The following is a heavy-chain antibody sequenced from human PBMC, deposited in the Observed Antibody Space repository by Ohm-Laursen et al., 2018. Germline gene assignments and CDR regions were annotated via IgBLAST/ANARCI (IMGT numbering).Heavy chain of an antibody. Sequence: SETLSLTWAVSGASISSYYWSWIRQPAGKGLEWIGRIYISGTTNYNPSLKSRVTMSVDTSKNQFSLKLSSVTAADTAVYYCARDTRNDYGMDVWGQGTTVTVSS. D-gene: IGHD4-11*01. CDR2: IYISGTT. J-gene: IGHJ6*02. V-gene: IGHV4-4*07. CDR3: ARDTRNDYGMDV. CDR1: GASISSYY.